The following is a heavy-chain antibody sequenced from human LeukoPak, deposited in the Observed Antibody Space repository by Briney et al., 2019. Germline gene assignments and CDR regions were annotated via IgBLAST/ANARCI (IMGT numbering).Heavy chain of an antibody. J-gene: IGHJ4*02. CDR3: ARGPPNGYNYGSYYFDY. Sequence: SWESLKISCKGSGYSFTSYWIGWVRQMPGKGLEWMGIIYPGDSDTRYSPSFQGQVTISADKSISTAYLQWSSLKASDTAMYYCARGPPNGYNYGSYYFDYWGQGTLVTVSS. D-gene: IGHD5-24*01. V-gene: IGHV5-51*01. CDR2: IYPGDSDT. CDR1: GYSFTSYW.